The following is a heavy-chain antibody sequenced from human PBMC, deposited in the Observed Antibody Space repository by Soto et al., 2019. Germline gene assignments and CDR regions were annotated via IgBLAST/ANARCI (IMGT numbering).Heavy chain of an antibody. Sequence: VQLVESGGGVVQPGRSLRLSCAASGFTFSDYAMHWVRQAPGKGLEWVAVVSHDGRNTHYADSVKGRFTISRDSSKNTVSLERTSLRDEDTAVYYCAKGGRQWLVTSDFNYWGQGALVTVSS. J-gene: IGHJ4*02. CDR3: AKGGRQWLVTSDFNY. CDR2: VSHDGRNT. CDR1: GFTFSDYA. V-gene: IGHV3-30*18. D-gene: IGHD6-19*01.